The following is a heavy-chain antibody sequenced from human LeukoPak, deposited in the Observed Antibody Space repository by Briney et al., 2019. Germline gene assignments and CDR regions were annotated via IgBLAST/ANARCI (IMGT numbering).Heavy chain of an antibody. Sequence: SEPLSLTCTVSGGSISSYYWSWIRQPAGKGLEWIGRIYTSGSTNYNPSLKSRVTISVDTSQNSFSLRLHSLTAADTAVYYCARHSNEYKHALDVWGQGTTVTVSS. V-gene: IGHV4-4*07. J-gene: IGHJ6*02. CDR3: ARHSNEYKHALDV. D-gene: IGHD2/OR15-2a*01. CDR1: GGSISSYY. CDR2: IYTSGST.